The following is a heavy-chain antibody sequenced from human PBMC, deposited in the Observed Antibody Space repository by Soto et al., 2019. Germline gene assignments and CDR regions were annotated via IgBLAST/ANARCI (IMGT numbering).Heavy chain of an antibody. D-gene: IGHD4-4*01. CDR3: ARDLDYSNSICVY. CDR2: ISAYKGDT. Sequence: QVQMVQSGGEMKKPGASVKVSCKTSGYTFTNHGVSWVRQAPGQGLEWMGWISAYKGDTDYAPKFQDRVTMTMDTSTSTVFLELSSLRADDTAVYYCARDLDYSNSICVYWGQGTPVTVSS. CDR1: GYTFTNHG. V-gene: IGHV1-18*04. J-gene: IGHJ4*02.